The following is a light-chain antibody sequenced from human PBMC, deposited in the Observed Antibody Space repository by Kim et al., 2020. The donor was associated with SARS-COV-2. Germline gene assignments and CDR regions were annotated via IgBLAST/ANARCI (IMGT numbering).Light chain of an antibody. Sequence: GCVGDRVPIPCRASQDIGNDLGWYQQNPGRAPKRLIYGASNWQSGVPSRCSGSGSETEFTLTTNSLQPEDFATYFCLQHRTYPITFGQGTRLEIK. J-gene: IGKJ5*01. CDR2: GAS. V-gene: IGKV1-17*01. CDR3: LQHRTYPIT. CDR1: QDIGND.